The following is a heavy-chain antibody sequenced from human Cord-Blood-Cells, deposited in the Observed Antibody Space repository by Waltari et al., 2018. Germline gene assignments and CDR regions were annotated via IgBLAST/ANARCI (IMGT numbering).Heavy chain of an antibody. Sequence: QVQLQQWGAGLLKPSETLSLTCAVYGGSFSGYYWSWIRQPPGKGLEWIGEIKHSGRPNYNPSLKSRVTISVDTSKNQFSLKLSSVTAAVTAVYYCARGYRITIFGVVIARYGMDVWGQGTTVTVSS. CDR3: ARGYRITIFGVVIARYGMDV. CDR2: IKHSGRP. V-gene: IGHV4-34*01. CDR1: GGSFSGYY. J-gene: IGHJ6*02. D-gene: IGHD3-3*01.